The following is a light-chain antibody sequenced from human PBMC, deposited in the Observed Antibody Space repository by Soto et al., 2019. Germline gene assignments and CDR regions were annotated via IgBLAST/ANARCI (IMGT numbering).Light chain of an antibody. CDR1: QGISHF. CDR2: AAS. Sequence: DIQMTQSPSSLSASVGDRVTITCRASQGISHFLAWYQQKPGKVPKLLIYAASILQSGVPPRFSGSGSGTDFTLTISNLQPEDVATYYCQKYNTVPRTFGQGTKVDI. V-gene: IGKV1-27*01. CDR3: QKYNTVPRT. J-gene: IGKJ1*01.